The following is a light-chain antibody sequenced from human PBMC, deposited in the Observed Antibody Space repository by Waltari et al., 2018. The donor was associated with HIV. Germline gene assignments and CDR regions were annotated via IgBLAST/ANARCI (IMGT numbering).Light chain of an antibody. Sequence: SSGLTQPPSVPVSTGPPASISCLGPELGHKYVSWYQQKPGQSPVLLIYKDTERHSGISERFSGSNSGNTATLNIRGAQATDEAEYFCQALATWDSTSGGVFGTGTRVTVL. CDR2: KDT. V-gene: IGLV3-1*01. CDR1: ELGHKY. J-gene: IGLJ1*01. CDR3: QALATWDSTSGGV.